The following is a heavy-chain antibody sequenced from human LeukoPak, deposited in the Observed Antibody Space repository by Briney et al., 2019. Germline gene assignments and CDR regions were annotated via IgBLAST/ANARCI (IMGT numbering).Heavy chain of an antibody. CDR3: GRSSSSQLMDY. D-gene: IGHD6-6*01. J-gene: IGHJ4*02. CDR2: INPSGGST. Sequence: ASVKVSCKASGYTFTSYYMHWVRQAPGQGLEWMGIINPSGGSTSYAQKFQGRVTMTRDTSTGTVYMELSSLRSEDTAVYYCGRSSSSQLMDYWGQGTLVTVSS. CDR1: GYTFTSYY. V-gene: IGHV1-46*01.